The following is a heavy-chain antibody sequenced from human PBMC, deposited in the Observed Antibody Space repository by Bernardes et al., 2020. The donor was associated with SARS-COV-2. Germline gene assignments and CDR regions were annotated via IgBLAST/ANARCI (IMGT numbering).Heavy chain of an antibody. CDR2: ITGNGGST. D-gene: IGHD2-21*01. CDR1: GFTLGGYG. Sequence: GGSLRLSCAAAGFTLGGYGMGWVRPAPGKGREWGSGITGNGGSTYYADSVKGRFTISSDISKNTLYLQMTSLRGEDTAVYFCGLAHIRVFPRGFDYWGHGTLVTVSS. CDR3: GLAHIRVFPRGFDY. J-gene: IGHJ4*01. V-gene: IGHV3-23*01.